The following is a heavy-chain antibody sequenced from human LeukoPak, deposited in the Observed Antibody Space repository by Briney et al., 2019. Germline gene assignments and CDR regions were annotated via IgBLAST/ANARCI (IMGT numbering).Heavy chain of an antibody. D-gene: IGHD3-22*01. Sequence: GASVKVSCKASGYTFTGYYMHWVRQAPGQGLEWMGWINPNSGGTNYAQKFQGRVTMTRDTSISTAYMELSRLRSDDTAVYYCASLPGDYYDSGGYCIWGQGTMVTVSS. CDR2: INPNSGGT. V-gene: IGHV1-2*02. J-gene: IGHJ3*02. CDR1: GYTFTGYY. CDR3: ASLPGDYYDSGGYCI.